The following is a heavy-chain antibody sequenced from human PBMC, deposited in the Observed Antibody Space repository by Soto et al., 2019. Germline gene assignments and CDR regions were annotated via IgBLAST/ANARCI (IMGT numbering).Heavy chain of an antibody. CDR3: ARAVAVTGFDP. V-gene: IGHV3-30-3*01. J-gene: IGHJ5*02. D-gene: IGHD6-19*01. CDR1: GFTFSSYA. CDR2: ISYDGSNK. Sequence: GVSLRLSCAASGFTFSSYAMHWVRQAPGKGLEWVAVISYDGSNKYYADSVKGRFTISRDNSKNTLYLQMNSLRAEDTAVYYCARAVAVTGFDPWGQGTLVTVS.